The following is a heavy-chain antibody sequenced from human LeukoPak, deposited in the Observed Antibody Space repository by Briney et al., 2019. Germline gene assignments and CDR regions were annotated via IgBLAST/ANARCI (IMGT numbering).Heavy chain of an antibody. D-gene: IGHD3-10*01. CDR1: GFTLSIYA. Sequence: GGSLRLSCAASGFTLSIYAMTWVRQAPGKGLEWVSTIGASGDRTYYADSVKGRFTIFRDNSKNTLYLQLNSLRAEDAAVFYCARELEWLGKCYFDYWGQGTPVTVSS. CDR2: IGASGDRT. CDR3: ARELEWLGKCYFDY. V-gene: IGHV3-23*01. J-gene: IGHJ4*02.